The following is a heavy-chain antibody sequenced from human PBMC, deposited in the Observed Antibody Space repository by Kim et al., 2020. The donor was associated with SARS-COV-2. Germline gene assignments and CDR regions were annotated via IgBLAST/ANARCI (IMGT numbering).Heavy chain of an antibody. V-gene: IGHV5-51*01. D-gene: IGHD1-26*01. CDR1: GYSFSSYW. CDR3: ARLGTSGSRKADY. CDR2: IFGGDSET. J-gene: IGHJ4*02. Sequence: GESLKISCKGSGYSFSSYWIGWVRQMSGKGLEWVGFIFGGDSETRYSPSFQGHVTISADKSINTAYLQWSSLQASDTAVYYCARLGTSGSRKADYWGQGT.